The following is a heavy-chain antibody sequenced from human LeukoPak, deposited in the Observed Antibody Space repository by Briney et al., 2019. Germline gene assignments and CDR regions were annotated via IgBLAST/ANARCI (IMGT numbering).Heavy chain of an antibody. CDR3: AKGHVESGGYYYFDY. CDR1: GFTFSTYA. CDR2: ISGSGGGP. J-gene: IGHJ4*02. V-gene: IGHV3-23*01. D-gene: IGHD3-22*01. Sequence: ESGGSLRLSCAASGFTFSTYAMNWVRQAPGKGLEWASGISGSGGGPNYADSVKGRFTISRDNSKNTLYLQMNSLRAEDTAVYYCAKGHVESGGYYYFDYWGQGTLVTVSS.